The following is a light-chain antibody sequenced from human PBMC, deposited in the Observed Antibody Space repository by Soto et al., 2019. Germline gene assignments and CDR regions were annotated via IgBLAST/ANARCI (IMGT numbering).Light chain of an antibody. Sequence: DIPMTQSPSTLSASVGDGVTITCRASQSIGSWLAWYQQKPGKAPNLLIYKASSLESAVPSRFSGSGSGTEFTLTISSLQPDDFATYYCQQNNGTFGQGTKVEIK. CDR3: QQNNGT. CDR1: QSIGSW. V-gene: IGKV1-5*03. J-gene: IGKJ1*01. CDR2: KAS.